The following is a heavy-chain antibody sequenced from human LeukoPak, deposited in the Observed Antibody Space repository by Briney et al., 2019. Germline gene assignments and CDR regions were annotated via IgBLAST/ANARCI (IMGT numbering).Heavy chain of an antibody. J-gene: IGHJ4*02. V-gene: IGHV4-39*07. CDR1: GGSISSKSYY. Sequence: PSETLSLTCTVSGGSISSKSYYWDWIRQPPGKGLEWIGEINHSGSTNYNPSLKSRVTISVDTSKNQFSLKLSSVTAADTAVYYCARLNYYGSGSYYNDYWGQGTLVTVSS. CDR2: INHSGST. CDR3: ARLNYYGSGSYYNDY. D-gene: IGHD3-10*01.